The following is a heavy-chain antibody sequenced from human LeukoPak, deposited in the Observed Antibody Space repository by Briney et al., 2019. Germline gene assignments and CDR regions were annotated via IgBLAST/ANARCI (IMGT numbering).Heavy chain of an antibody. J-gene: IGHJ3*01. V-gene: IGHV4-61*02. D-gene: IGHD5-12*01. CDR3: AREWIF. Sequence: PSQTLSLTCTVSGGSINSDNYYWNWLRQPAGTGLEWIGRNSSSGTTNYNPSPNSRVTISLDTSKNQFSLMLNSVTAADTAVYYCAREWIFWGQGTKVTVSS. CDR1: GGSINSDNYY. CDR2: NSSSGTT.